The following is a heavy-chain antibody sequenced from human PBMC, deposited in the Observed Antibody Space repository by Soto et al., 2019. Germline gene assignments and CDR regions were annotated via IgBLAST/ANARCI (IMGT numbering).Heavy chain of an antibody. D-gene: IGHD2-15*01. CDR2: IQSGGTT. J-gene: IGHJ6*03. CDR1: GFTVSSKY. Sequence: EVQLVESGGGLVQPGGSLRLSCAASGFTVSSKYMSWVRQAPGKGLEWVSLIQSGGTTYYADSVKGRFTISRDSSKNMLHLQMDSLRAEDTAVYYCARDDILCSGGSCCGVPMDVWGKGTKVTVSS. V-gene: IGHV3-66*01. CDR3: ARDDILCSGGSCCGVPMDV.